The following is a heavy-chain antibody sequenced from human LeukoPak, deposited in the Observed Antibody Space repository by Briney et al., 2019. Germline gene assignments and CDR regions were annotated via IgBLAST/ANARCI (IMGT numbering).Heavy chain of an antibody. Sequence: GGSLRLSCAASGFTFSHHGMHWVRQAPGKGLESVSVIYSGGSTYYADSVRGRFTISRDNSKNTLYLQMNSLRVEDTAVYYCARVGGHWGQGTLVTVSS. CDR2: IYSGGST. CDR3: ARVGGH. V-gene: IGHV3-53*01. D-gene: IGHD3-10*01. J-gene: IGHJ4*02. CDR1: GFTFSHHG.